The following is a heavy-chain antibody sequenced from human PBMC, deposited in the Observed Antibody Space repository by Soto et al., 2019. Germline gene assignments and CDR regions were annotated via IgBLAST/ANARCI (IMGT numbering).Heavy chain of an antibody. CDR1: GGSISSSSYY. V-gene: IGHV4-39*01. J-gene: IGHJ5*02. CDR2: IYYSGST. Sequence: SETLSLTCTVSGGSISSSSYYWGWIRQPPGKGLEWIGSIYYSGSTYYNPSLKSRVTISVDTSKNQFSLKLSSVTAADTAVYYCARPNNLAVSGYCSSTSCYGNWFDPWGQGTLVTVSS. CDR3: ARPNNLAVSGYCSSTSCYGNWFDP. D-gene: IGHD2-2*01.